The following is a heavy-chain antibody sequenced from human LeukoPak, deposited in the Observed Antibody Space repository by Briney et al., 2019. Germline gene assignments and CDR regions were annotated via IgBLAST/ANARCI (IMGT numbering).Heavy chain of an antibody. CDR2: ISWNSGSI. CDR3: AKDVDFWSGYQDV. V-gene: IGHV3-9*01. Sequence: PGGSLRLSCAASGFTFDDYAMHWVRQAPGKGLEWVSGISWNSGSIGYADSVKGRFTISRDNAKNSLYLQMNSLRAEDTALYYCAKDVDFWSGYQDVWGQGTTVTVSS. J-gene: IGHJ6*02. CDR1: GFTFDDYA. D-gene: IGHD3-3*01.